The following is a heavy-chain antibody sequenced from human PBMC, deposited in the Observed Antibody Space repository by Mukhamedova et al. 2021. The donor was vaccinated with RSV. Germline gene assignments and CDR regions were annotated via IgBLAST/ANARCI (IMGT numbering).Heavy chain of an antibody. V-gene: IGHV3-13*01. D-gene: IGHD3-10*01. CDR3: ARARVDYGLDV. CDR2: IGTAGDT. J-gene: IGHJ6*02. Sequence: VRQATGKGREWVSAIGTAGDTYYPGSVKGRFTISRENAKNSLHLQMNSLRAGDTAVYYCARARVDYGLDVWGQGTTVTVSS.